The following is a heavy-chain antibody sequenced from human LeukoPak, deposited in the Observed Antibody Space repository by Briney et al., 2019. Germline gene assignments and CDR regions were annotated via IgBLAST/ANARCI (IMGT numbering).Heavy chain of an antibody. CDR1: GGSISSYY. Sequence: PCETLALTCTVSGGSISSYYWSWIRQPPGKGLECIGYINKSGSTNYNPSVTSRVSISVDTSKNQFSLKLSSVTAADTAVYYCARSAIDAFDIWGQGTMVTVTS. V-gene: IGHV4-59*08. D-gene: IGHD6-25*01. J-gene: IGHJ3*02. CDR3: ARSAIDAFDI. CDR2: INKSGST.